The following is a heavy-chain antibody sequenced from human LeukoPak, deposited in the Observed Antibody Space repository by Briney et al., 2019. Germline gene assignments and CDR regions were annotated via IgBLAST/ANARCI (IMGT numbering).Heavy chain of an antibody. CDR3: AKSSPPPLGY. CDR1: GFTFYTYA. V-gene: IGHV3-23*01. Sequence: GGSLRLSCAASGFTFYTYATSWVRQAPGKGLEWVSAISGSGSGGSTYYADSVKGRFTISRDNSKNTLYLQMNSLRAEDTAVYYCAKSSPPPLGYWGQGTLVTVSS. CDR2: ISGSGSGGST. J-gene: IGHJ4*02.